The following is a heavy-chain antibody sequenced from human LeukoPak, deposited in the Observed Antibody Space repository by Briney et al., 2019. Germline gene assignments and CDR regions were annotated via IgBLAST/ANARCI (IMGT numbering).Heavy chain of an antibody. Sequence: GASVKVSCKASGGTFSSYAISWVRQAPGQGLGWMGGIIPIFGTANYAQKFQGRVTITADESTSTAYMELSSLRSEDTAVYYCARVGQQLLSSLYNWFDPWGQGTLVTVSS. CDR1: GGTFSSYA. CDR3: ARVGQQLLSSLYNWFDP. CDR2: IIPIFGTA. V-gene: IGHV1-69*13. J-gene: IGHJ5*02. D-gene: IGHD2-2*01.